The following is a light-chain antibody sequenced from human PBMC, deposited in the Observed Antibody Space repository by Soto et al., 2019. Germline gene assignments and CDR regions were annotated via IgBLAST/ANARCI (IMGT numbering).Light chain of an antibody. Sequence: EIQSSQVPSTRSASDGDRVTITCRASQSISSWLAWYQQKPGKAPKLLIYDASSLESGVPSRFSGSGSGTEFTLTISSLQPDEFATYNCKQYNSRRTFGQGTKVDIK. J-gene: IGKJ1*01. CDR2: DAS. CDR3: KQYNSRRT. CDR1: QSISSW. V-gene: IGKV1-5*01.